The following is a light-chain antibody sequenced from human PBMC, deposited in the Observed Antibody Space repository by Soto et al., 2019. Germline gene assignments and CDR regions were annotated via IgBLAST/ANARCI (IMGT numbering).Light chain of an antibody. CDR1: SSDVGGYNS. V-gene: IGLV2-14*01. CDR2: DVS. Sequence: QSVLTQPASVSGSPGQSITISCTGTSSDVGGYNSVSWYQQHPGKAPKLMIYDVSNRPSGVSNRFSGSKSGNTASLTISGLQAEDEADYYCSSYTSSSTLYVFGTGTEVTVL. CDR3: SSYTSSSTLYV. J-gene: IGLJ1*01.